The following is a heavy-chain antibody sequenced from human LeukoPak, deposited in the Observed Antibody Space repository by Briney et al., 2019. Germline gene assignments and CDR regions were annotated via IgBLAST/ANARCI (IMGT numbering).Heavy chain of an antibody. CDR2: IHPSDSET. D-gene: IGHD5-24*01. J-gene: IGHJ3*02. CDR3: TRSPRDGYHDAFDI. Sequence: PGESLKISCQGSGYSFSDYWITWVRQMPGKGLQWMGRIHPSDSETNYSPSFQGHVTFSAAKSITTAYLQWGRLKASDTAMYYCTRSPRDGYHDAFDIWGQGTMVTVFS. V-gene: IGHV5-10-1*01. CDR1: GYSFSDYW.